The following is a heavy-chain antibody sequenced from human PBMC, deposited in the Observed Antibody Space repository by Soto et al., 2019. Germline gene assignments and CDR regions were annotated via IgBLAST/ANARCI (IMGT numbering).Heavy chain of an antibody. J-gene: IGHJ4*02. CDR1: GFTFSSYA. D-gene: IGHD3-22*01. Sequence: WGSLRLSCAASGFTFSSYAMSWVRQAPGKGLEWVSAISGSGGSTYYADSVKGRFTISRDNSKNTLYLQMNSLRAEDTAVYYCAKAPENMIVVVIDYWGQGTLVTVSS. V-gene: IGHV3-23*01. CDR3: AKAPENMIVVVIDY. CDR2: ISGSGGST.